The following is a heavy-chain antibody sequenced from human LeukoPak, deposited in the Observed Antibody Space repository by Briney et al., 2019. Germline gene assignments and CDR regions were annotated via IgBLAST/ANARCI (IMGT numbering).Heavy chain of an antibody. V-gene: IGHV3-30*02. CDR2: IRYDGSNK. J-gene: IGHJ4*02. Sequence: GGSLRLSCAASGFTLDDYGMSWVRQAPGKGLEWVAFIRYDGSNKYYADSVKGRFTISRDDSKNTLYLQMNSLRAEDTAAYYCAKGYYFDILSGYSSLDSWGQGTLVTVSS. D-gene: IGHD3-9*01. CDR3: AKGYYFDILSGYSSLDS. CDR1: GFTLDDYG.